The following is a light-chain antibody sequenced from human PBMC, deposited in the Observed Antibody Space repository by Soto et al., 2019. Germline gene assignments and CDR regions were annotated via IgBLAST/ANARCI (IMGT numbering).Light chain of an antibody. CDR1: QDITNY. CDR3: QQYDNLLFT. V-gene: IGKV1-33*01. CDR2: GAS. Sequence: DIQMTQSPSSLSVSVGDRVTITCQASQDITNYLNWYQQKPGKAPKLLIYGASNLETGVTSRFSGSGSGTDFTFTISSLQPEDIATYYCQQYDNLLFTFGPGTKVDIK. J-gene: IGKJ3*01.